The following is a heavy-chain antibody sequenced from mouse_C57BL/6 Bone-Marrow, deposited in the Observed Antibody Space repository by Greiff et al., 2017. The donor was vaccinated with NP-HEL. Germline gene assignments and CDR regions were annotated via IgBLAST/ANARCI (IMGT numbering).Heavy chain of an antibody. V-gene: IGHV1-15*01. D-gene: IGHD3-2*02. CDR2: IDPETGGT. Sequence: VQLVESGAELVRPGASVTLSCKASGYTFTDYEMHWVKQTPVHGLEWIGAIDPETGGTAYNQKFKGKAILTADKSSSTAYMELRSLTSEDSAVYYCTRQLRLRPPWFAYWGQGTLVTVSA. CDR1: GYTFTDYE. J-gene: IGHJ3*01. CDR3: TRQLRLRPPWFAY.